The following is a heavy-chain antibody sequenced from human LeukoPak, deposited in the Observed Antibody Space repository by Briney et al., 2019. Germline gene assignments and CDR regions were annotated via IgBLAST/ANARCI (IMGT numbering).Heavy chain of an antibody. CDR1: GFTFSTYW. V-gene: IGHV3-7*04. J-gene: IGHJ4*02. Sequence: GGSLRLSCAASGFTFSTYWMTWVRQAPGKGLEWVANIKQDGSEKYYVDSVKGRFTISRDNAKNSLYLQMISLRAEDMAVYYCARGVASFDYWGQGTLVTVSS. D-gene: IGHD2-15*01. CDR2: IKQDGSEK. CDR3: ARGVASFDY.